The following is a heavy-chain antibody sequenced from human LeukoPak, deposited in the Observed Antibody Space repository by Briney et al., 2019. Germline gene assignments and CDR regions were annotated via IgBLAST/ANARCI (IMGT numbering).Heavy chain of an antibody. V-gene: IGHV1-2*02. CDR3: ARDPVQIVSLHLDY. CDR2: INPKSGGT. D-gene: IGHD3-16*02. Sequence: ASVKVSCKASGYTFTDYNIHWVRQAPGQGLEWVGYINPKSGGTNYAQKSQGSVTMTRDTSINTAYMELSGLRSDDTAVYFCARDPVQIVSLHLDYWGQGTLVTVSS. CDR1: GYTFTDYN. J-gene: IGHJ4*02.